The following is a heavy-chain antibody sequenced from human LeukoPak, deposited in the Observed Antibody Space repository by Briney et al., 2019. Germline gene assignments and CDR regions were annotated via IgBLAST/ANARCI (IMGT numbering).Heavy chain of an antibody. CDR1: GFIFSGYS. CDR3: ARVRPNFDNYAMDV. Sequence: GGSLRLSCAASGFIFSGYSMNWVRQAPGKGLEWVSYISSSSSTIYYADSVKGRFTISRDNAKNSLYLQMNSLRDEDTAVYFCARVRPNFDNYAMDVWGQGTTVTVSS. CDR2: ISSSSSTI. J-gene: IGHJ6*02. D-gene: IGHD3-9*01. V-gene: IGHV3-48*02.